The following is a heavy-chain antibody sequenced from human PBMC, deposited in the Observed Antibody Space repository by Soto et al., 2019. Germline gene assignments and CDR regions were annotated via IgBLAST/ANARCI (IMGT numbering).Heavy chain of an antibody. D-gene: IGHD3-3*01. CDR1: GGSISSYY. CDR3: AGPTAIYTIWFDP. CDR2: TYYSGST. V-gene: IGHV4-59*01. Sequence: PSETLSLTCTVSGGSISSYYWSWIRQPPGKGLEWIGYTYYSGSTNYNPSLKSRVTISVDTSKNQFSLKLSSGTAADTVFFYCAGPTAIYTIWFDPWGQGTLVTVSS. J-gene: IGHJ5*02.